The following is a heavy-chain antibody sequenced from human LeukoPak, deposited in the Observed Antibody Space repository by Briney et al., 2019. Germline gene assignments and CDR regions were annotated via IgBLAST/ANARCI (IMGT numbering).Heavy chain of an antibody. J-gene: IGHJ6*02. Sequence: GRSLRLSCAASGFTFDDYAMHWVRQAPGKGLEWVSLISGDGGSTYYADSVKGRFTISRDNSKNSLYLQMNSLRTEDTALYYCAISGYSYGFRDYYYYGMDVWGQGTTVTVSS. V-gene: IGHV3-43*02. CDR3: AISGYSYGFRDYYYYGMDV. D-gene: IGHD5-18*01. CDR2: ISGDGGST. CDR1: GFTFDDYA.